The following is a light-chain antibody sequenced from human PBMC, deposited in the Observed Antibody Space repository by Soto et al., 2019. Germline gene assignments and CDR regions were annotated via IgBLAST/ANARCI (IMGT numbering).Light chain of an antibody. CDR3: QQYGSSFWT. CDR2: GAS. CDR1: QSCSGTY. V-gene: IGKV3-20*01. J-gene: IGKJ1*01. Sequence: EIVLTKSPGTLSLSPGERATLSCRASQSCSGTYLAWYQQKPGQAPTLLIYGASSRPTGIPDRFSGSGSGTDFTLTISRLEPEDFAVYYCQQYGSSFWTFGQGTKVDIK.